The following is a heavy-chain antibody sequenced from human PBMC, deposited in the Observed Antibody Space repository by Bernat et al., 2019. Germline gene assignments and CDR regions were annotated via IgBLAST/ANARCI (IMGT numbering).Heavy chain of an antibody. CDR1: GFTFSSYG. D-gene: IGHD3-10*01. Sequence: VQLVESGGGVVQPGRSLRLSCTASGFTFSSYGMHWVRQAPGKGLEWVANIKQDGSEKYYVDSVKGRFTISRDNAKNSLYLQMNSLRAEDTAVYYCARDFVLGGSGSYALDYWGQGTLVTVSS. J-gene: IGHJ4*02. CDR3: ARDFVLGGSGSYALDY. V-gene: IGHV3-7*03. CDR2: IKQDGSEK.